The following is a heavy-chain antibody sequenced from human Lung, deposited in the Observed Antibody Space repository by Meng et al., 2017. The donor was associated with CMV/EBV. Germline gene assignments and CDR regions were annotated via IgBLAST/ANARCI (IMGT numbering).Heavy chain of an antibody. D-gene: IGHD3/OR15-3a*01. CDR1: GFSIRDYW. J-gene: IGHJ6*02. CDR2: INQDASER. CDR3: ARAGAYHDFWTAKEGGYYYYGMDV. V-gene: IGHV3-7*04. Sequence: GESXKISXAASGFSIRDYWMSWVRQAPGKGLEWVANINQDASERYYVDSVKGRFTISRDNAENSLYLQMSSLRVGDTAIYYCARAGAYHDFWTAKEGGYYYYGMDVWGQGTTVTVSS.